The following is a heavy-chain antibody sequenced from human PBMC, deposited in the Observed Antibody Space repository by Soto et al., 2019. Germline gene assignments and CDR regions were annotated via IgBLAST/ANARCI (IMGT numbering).Heavy chain of an antibody. Sequence: SGTLSLTCTVSGGSISSGGYYWSWLRQHPGKGLEWIGYIYYSGSTYYNPSLKCRVTISVDTSKNQFSLKLSSVTAADTAVYYYESYRNPNWFDRWGQGTLVTVSS. V-gene: IGHV4-31*03. CDR2: IYYSGST. J-gene: IGHJ5*02. CDR1: GGSISSGGYY. CDR3: ESYRNPNWFDR.